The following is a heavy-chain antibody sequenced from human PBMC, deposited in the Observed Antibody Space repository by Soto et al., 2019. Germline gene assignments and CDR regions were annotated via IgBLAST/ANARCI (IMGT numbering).Heavy chain of an antibody. Sequence: EVQLVEAGGGLVQPGRSLRLSCAASGFTFDDYAMHWVRQAPGKGLEWVSGISWNSGSIGYADSVEGRFTISRDNAKNSLYLQMNSLRAEDTALYYCAKDAMTMVRGVISYYGMDVWGQGTTVTVSS. D-gene: IGHD3-10*01. V-gene: IGHV3-9*01. CDR2: ISWNSGSI. CDR1: GFTFDDYA. CDR3: AKDAMTMVRGVISYYGMDV. J-gene: IGHJ6*02.